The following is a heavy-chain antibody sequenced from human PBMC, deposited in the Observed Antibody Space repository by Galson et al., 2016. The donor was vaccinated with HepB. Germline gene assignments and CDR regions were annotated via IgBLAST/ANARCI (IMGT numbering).Heavy chain of an antibody. CDR1: GDSVSSNSGA. V-gene: IGHV6-1*01. D-gene: IGHD1-1*01. CDR2: TYYRSKYYN. Sequence: CAISGDSVSSNSGAWNWIRQSPSRGLEWLGRTYYRSKYYNDYAVSVKSRITINPDTSKHQFSLQLNSVTPEDTAVYYSARAGGLNENFYFDYWGQGTLVTVSS. CDR3: ARAGGLNENFYFDY. J-gene: IGHJ4*02.